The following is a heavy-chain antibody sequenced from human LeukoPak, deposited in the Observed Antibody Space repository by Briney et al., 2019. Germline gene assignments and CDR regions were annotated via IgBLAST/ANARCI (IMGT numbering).Heavy chain of an antibody. CDR1: GGTFSSYA. CDR2: INPSGGST. D-gene: IGHD3-22*01. V-gene: IGHV1-46*01. CDR3: ARYYYDSSGSGLDY. Sequence: ASVKVSCKASGGTFSSYAISWVRQAPGQGLEWMGIINPSGGSTSYAQKFQGRVTMTRDTSTSTVYMELSSLRSEDTAVYYCARYYYDSSGSGLDYWGQGTLVTVSS. J-gene: IGHJ4*02.